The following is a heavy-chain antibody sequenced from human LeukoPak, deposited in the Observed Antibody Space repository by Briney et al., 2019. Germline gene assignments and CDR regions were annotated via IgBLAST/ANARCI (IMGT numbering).Heavy chain of an antibody. CDR2: VYYSGTT. D-gene: IGHD3-22*01. Sequence: KPSETLSLTCTVSGGSISSISYYWGWIRQPPGKGLEWIGDVYYSGTTNYNPSLKSRVTISVDTSKIQFSLKLSSVTAADTAVYYCARRTYYYDSSGYIPIYYFDYWGQGTLVTVSS. V-gene: IGHV4-61*05. J-gene: IGHJ4*02. CDR1: GGSISSISYY. CDR3: ARRTYYYDSSGYIPIYYFDY.